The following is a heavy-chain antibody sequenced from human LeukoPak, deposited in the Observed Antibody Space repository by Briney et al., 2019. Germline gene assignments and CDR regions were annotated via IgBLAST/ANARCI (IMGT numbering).Heavy chain of an antibody. V-gene: IGHV1-24*01. J-gene: IGHJ5*02. D-gene: IGHD2-2*01. CDR1: GYTLTELS. CDR2: FDPEDGET. Sequence: ASVKVSCKVSGYTLTELSMHWVRQAPGKGLEWMGGFDPEDGETIYAQKFQGRVTMTEDTSTDTAYMELSSLRSEDTAVYYCASEYQLLVPTNWFDPWGQGTLVTVSS. CDR3: ASEYQLLVPTNWFDP.